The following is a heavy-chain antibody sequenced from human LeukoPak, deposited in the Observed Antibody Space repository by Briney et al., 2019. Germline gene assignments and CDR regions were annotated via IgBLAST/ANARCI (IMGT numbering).Heavy chain of an antibody. Sequence: GGSLRLSCAASGFTFSSYWMSWVRQAPGKGLEWVANIKQDGSEKYYVDSVKGRFTISRVNAKNSLYLQMSSLRAEDTAVYYCARILCGGDCSSDYWGQGTLVTVSS. CDR3: ARILCGGDCSSDY. V-gene: IGHV3-7*01. J-gene: IGHJ4*02. CDR1: GFTFSSYW. CDR2: IKQDGSEK. D-gene: IGHD2-21*02.